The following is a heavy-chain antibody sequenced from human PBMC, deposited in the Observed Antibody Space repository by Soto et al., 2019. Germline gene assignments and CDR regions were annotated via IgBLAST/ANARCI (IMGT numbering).Heavy chain of an antibody. CDR3: AHRVLRTVFSLLMTNEISFAF. CDR1: GFSLSTSGVG. J-gene: IGHJ4*01. V-gene: IGHV2-5*02. Sequence: QITLNESGPTQVKPRQPLTLTCTFPGFSLSTSGVGVGWIRQSQGKSPDWRALLYWDDATRYSPSLKSRLTITKDNSKNPGVKPMAELAPADTATDFCAHRVLRTVFSLLMTNEISFAFWGQGTQVAVSS. D-gene: IGHD3-16*01. CDR2: LYWDDAT.